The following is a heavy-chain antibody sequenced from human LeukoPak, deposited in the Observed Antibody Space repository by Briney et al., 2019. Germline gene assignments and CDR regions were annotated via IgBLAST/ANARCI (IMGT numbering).Heavy chain of an antibody. Sequence: SETLSLTCTASGGSISSNYWSWIRQPPGKGLEWIGEIDQSGSTSYNPSLKSRVTISVDTSNNQFSLKLTSVTAADTAVYYCARGSVVITLYYYYYYMDVWGKGTTVTVSS. J-gene: IGHJ6*03. CDR2: IDQSGST. CDR3: ARGSVVITLYYYYYYMDV. V-gene: IGHV4-34*01. D-gene: IGHD4-23*01. CDR1: GGSISSNY.